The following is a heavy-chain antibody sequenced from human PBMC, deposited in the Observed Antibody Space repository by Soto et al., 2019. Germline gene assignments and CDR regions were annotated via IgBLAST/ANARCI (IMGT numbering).Heavy chain of an antibody. CDR3: ARFYDSSGYYEIRVGFDI. D-gene: IGHD3-22*01. V-gene: IGHV4-31*03. Sequence: SYTLSLTCTLSGGSISSGGYYWIWIRQHPGKGLEWIGYIYYSVSTYYNPSLKSRVTISVDTSKNQFSLKLSSVTAADTAVYYCARFYDSSGYYEIRVGFDIWGQGTMVT. CDR2: IYYSVST. J-gene: IGHJ3*02. CDR1: GGSISSGGYY.